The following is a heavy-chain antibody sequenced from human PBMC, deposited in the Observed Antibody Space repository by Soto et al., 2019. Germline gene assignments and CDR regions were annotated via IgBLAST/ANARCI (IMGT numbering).Heavy chain of an antibody. CDR2: ISGSGGST. D-gene: IGHD3-10*01. CDR1: GFTFSSYA. CDR3: ALKGFYNPEAFDI. Sequence: EVQLLESGGGLVQPGGSLRLSCAASGFTFSSYAMSWVRQAPGKGLEWVSAISGSGGSTYYADSVKGRFTISRDNSKNTLYLQMISLRAEDTAVYYCALKGFYNPEAFDIWGQGTMVTVSS. V-gene: IGHV3-23*01. J-gene: IGHJ3*02.